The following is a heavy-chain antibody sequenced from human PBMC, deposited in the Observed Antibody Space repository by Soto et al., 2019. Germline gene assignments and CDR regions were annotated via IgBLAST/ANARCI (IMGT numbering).Heavy chain of an antibody. CDR3: ARAVGSALDY. CDR2: IGAFNGNT. J-gene: IGHJ4*02. Sequence: QVQLVQSGAEVKKPGASVKVSCKASGYSFSTYSFSWVRQAPGQGLEWMGWIGAFNGNTNYAQKFQGRVTMTTDTSTTTVYMELGSLTSDATAVHYCARAVGSALDYWGQGTLVTVSS. CDR1: GYSFSTYS. V-gene: IGHV1-18*04. D-gene: IGHD5-12*01.